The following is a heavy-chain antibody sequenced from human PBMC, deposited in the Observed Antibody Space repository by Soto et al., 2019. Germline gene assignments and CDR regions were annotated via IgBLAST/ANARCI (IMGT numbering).Heavy chain of an antibody. J-gene: IGHJ4*02. D-gene: IGHD6-19*01. Sequence: QVQLQQWGAGLLKPSETLSLTCAVYGGSFSGYYWSWIRQPPGKGLEWIGEINHSGSTNYNPSLKSRVTISVGTSKNQFSLKLSSVTAADTAVYYCARGLLDSSGWSFDYWGQGTLVTVSS. CDR3: ARGLLDSSGWSFDY. CDR2: INHSGST. CDR1: GGSFSGYY. V-gene: IGHV4-34*01.